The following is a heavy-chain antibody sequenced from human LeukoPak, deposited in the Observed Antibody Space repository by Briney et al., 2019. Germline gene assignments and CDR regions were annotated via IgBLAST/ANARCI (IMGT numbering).Heavy chain of an antibody. Sequence: PSETLSLTCAVYGGSFSGYYWSWIRQPPGKGLEWIGEINHSGSTNYNPSLKSRVTISVDTSKNQFSLKLSSVTAADTAVYYCARGRQPLMVRGVTPQDYWGQGTLVTVSS. J-gene: IGHJ4*02. D-gene: IGHD3-10*01. CDR1: GGSFSGYY. CDR2: INHSGST. CDR3: ARGRQPLMVRGVTPQDY. V-gene: IGHV4-34*01.